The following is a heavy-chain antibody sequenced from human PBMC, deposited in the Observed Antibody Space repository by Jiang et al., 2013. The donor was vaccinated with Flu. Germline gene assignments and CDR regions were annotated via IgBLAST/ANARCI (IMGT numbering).Heavy chain of an antibody. Sequence: YGVSWVRQAPGQGLEWWVGQRSQRQXKICTEVSGQGHRDQDPSTTTAFMELRTLTSADTAVYYCARDARFHGSGTDSWGQGTLVIVSS. V-gene: IGHV1-18*04. CDR2: QRSQRQX. D-gene: IGHD3-10*01. CDR1: YG. J-gene: IGHJ4*02. CDR3: ARDARFHGSGTDS.